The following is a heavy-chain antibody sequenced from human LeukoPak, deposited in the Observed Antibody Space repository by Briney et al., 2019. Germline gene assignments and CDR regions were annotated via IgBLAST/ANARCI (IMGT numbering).Heavy chain of an antibody. CDR3: ARRRQYDSSLFSNFDL. Sequence: PSETLSLTCAVYGGSFSGYYWSWIRQSPGKGLEWIGEINHSGSTNYNPSLKSRVTISVDTSKNQFSLKLSSVTAADTAVYYCARRRQYDSSLFSNFDLWGRGTLVTVSS. D-gene: IGHD6-6*01. CDR1: GGSFSGYY. V-gene: IGHV4-34*01. J-gene: IGHJ2*01. CDR2: INHSGST.